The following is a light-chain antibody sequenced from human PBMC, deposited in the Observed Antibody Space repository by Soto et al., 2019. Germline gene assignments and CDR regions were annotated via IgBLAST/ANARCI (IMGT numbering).Light chain of an antibody. CDR1: QNIHIN. CDR3: QHYENWPRT. J-gene: IGKJ2*01. Sequence: VMTQSPATLSVSPGDTATLSCRSSQNIHINIAWYQQKPGQAPTLLIYGVSARAPGVPARFGGTGSGTEFTLTIRNLQPEDFGVYYCQHYENWPRTLGQGTK. V-gene: IGKV3-15*01. CDR2: GVS.